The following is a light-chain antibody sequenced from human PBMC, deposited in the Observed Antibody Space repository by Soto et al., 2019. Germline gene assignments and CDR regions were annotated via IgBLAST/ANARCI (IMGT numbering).Light chain of an antibody. CDR1: SSDVGGYNY. CDR2: EVS. V-gene: IGLV2-14*01. CDR3: CSYAGTYTLWV. Sequence: QLVLTQPASVSGSPGQSITISCTGTSSDVGGYNYVSWYQQHPGKAPKLMIYEVSNRPSGVSNRFSGSKSGNTASLTISGLQAEDEADYYCCSYAGTYTLWVLGGGTKVTVL. J-gene: IGLJ3*02.